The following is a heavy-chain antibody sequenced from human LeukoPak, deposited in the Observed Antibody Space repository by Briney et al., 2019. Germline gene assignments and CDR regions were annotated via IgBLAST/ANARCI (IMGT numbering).Heavy chain of an antibody. CDR2: ISWNSGSI. J-gene: IGHJ3*02. D-gene: IGHD2-21*02. CDR1: GFTFDDYA. Sequence: GGSLRLSCAASGFTFDDYAMHWVRQAPGKGLEWVSGISWNSGSIGYADSVKGRFTISRDNAKNSLYLQMNSLRAEDTALYYCAKGFHHEVTPPLWGDAFDIWGQGTMVTVSS. V-gene: IGHV3-9*01. CDR3: AKGFHHEVTPPLWGDAFDI.